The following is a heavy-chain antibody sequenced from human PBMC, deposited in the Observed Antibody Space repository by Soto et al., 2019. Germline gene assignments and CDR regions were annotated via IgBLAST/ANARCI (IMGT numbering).Heavy chain of an antibody. Sequence: SETLSLTCNVSGGSLYIYYWNWHRQSPGKGLEWIGYISGGRSTNYHPSLKSRVTISVDTSKKQVSLKLSSVSAADTARYFCAGYCSSSRWPEDHYVALEVWGQGPTITVSS. V-gene: IGHV4-59*12. CDR2: ISGGRST. CDR1: GGSLYIYY. D-gene: IGHD2-2*01. J-gene: IGHJ6*02. CDR3: AGYCSSSRWPEDHYVALEV.